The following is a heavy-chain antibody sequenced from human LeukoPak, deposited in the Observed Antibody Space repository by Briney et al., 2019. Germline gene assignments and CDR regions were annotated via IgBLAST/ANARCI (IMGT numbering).Heavy chain of an antibody. CDR3: ARGKIYDSGGYYQGPFFDY. CDR1: GYSISSGYY. D-gene: IGHD3-22*01. V-gene: IGHV4-38-2*02. J-gene: IGHJ4*02. CDR2: IYTSGST. Sequence: SETLSLTCTVSGYSISSGYYWGWIRQPPGKGLEWIGRIYTSGSTNYNPSLKSRVTISVDTSKNQFSLKLSSVTAADTAVYYCARGKIYDSGGYYQGPFFDYWGQGTLVTVSS.